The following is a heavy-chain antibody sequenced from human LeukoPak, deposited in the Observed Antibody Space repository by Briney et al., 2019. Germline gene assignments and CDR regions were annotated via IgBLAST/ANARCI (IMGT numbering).Heavy chain of an antibody. CDR2: ISSSSSYI. CDR1: GFTFSSYS. D-gene: IGHD6-6*01. Sequence: KSGGSLRLSCSASGFTFSSYSMNWVRQAPGKGLEWVSSISSSSSYIYYADSVKGRFTISRDNAKNSLYLQMNSLRAEDTAVYYCARGFEEYSSSSAGFDPWGQGTLVTVSS. V-gene: IGHV3-21*01. J-gene: IGHJ5*02. CDR3: ARGFEEYSSSSAGFDP.